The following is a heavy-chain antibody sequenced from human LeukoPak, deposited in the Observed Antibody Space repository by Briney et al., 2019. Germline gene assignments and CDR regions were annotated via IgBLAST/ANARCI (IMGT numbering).Heavy chain of an antibody. CDR1: GFTFSNAW. CDR3: TILPAARYYYMDV. J-gene: IGHJ6*03. Sequence: GGSLRLSCAASGFTFSNAWMRWVRQAPGKGLEWVGRIKSKTDGGTTDYAAPVKGRITISRDDSKNTLYLQMNSLKTEDTAVYYCTILPAARYYYMDVWGKGTTVTVSS. CDR2: IKSKTDGGTT. D-gene: IGHD2-2*01. V-gene: IGHV3-15*01.